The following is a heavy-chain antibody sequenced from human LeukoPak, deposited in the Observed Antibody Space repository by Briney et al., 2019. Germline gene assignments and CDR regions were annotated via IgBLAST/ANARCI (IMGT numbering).Heavy chain of an antibody. J-gene: IGHJ5*02. Sequence: ASVKVSCKASGYTFTSYDINWVRQATGQGLEWMGWMNPNSGNTGYAQKFQGRVTMTRNTSISTAYMELSSLRSEDTAIYYCAKGEYCYGTGCRGGWFDPWGQGTLVTVSS. CDR3: AKGEYCYGTGCRGGWFDP. CDR2: MNPNSGNT. CDR1: GYTFTSYD. V-gene: IGHV1-8*01. D-gene: IGHD2/OR15-2a*01.